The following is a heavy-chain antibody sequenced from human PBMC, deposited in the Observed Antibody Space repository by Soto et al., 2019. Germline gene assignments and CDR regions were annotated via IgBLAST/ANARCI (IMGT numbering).Heavy chain of an antibody. V-gene: IGHV4-34*01. CDR2: FTPSGST. CDR3: ARLRTPQPNYIYAGMNV. CDR1: GASFSGYY. J-gene: IGHJ6*02. Sequence: SETLSLTCAVYGASFSGYYWCWIRQPPGKGLEWSGEFTPSGSTNYNPSLKSRLTISVATCYKQFTLQLNSAPAAATAVYSCARLRTPQPNYIYAGMNVWREGTKVTF.